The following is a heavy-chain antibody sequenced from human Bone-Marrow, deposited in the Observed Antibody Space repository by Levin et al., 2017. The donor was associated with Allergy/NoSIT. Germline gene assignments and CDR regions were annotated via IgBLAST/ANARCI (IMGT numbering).Heavy chain of an antibody. J-gene: IGHJ6*03. Sequence: GGSLRLSCAASGFTFSNAWMSWVRQAPGKGLEWVGRIKSKTDGGTTDYAAPVKGRFTISRDDSKNTLYLQMNSLKTEDTAVYYCTRLYYDILTGPAGDYYMDGWGKGTTVTVSS. V-gene: IGHV3-15*01. CDR1: GFTFSNAW. CDR2: IKSKTDGGTT. D-gene: IGHD3-9*01. CDR3: TRLYYDILTGPAGDYYMDG.